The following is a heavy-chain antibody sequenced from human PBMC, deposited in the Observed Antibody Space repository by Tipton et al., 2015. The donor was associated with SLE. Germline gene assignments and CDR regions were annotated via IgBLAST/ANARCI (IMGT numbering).Heavy chain of an antibody. CDR2: INHSGST. V-gene: IGHV4-39*07. J-gene: IGHJ4*02. D-gene: IGHD3-10*01. Sequence: TLSLTCTVSGGPISSGSYYWSWIRQSPGKGLEWIGEINHSGSTNYNPSLKSRVIISVDTSKKQFSLKLSSVTAADTAVYYCGRGSHYGSGSYDFDYWGQGTLVTVSS. CDR3: GRGSHYGSGSYDFDY. CDR1: GGPISSGSYY.